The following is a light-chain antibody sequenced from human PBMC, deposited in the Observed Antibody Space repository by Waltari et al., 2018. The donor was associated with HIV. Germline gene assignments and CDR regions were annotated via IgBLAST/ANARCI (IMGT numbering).Light chain of an antibody. CDR1: QHVFYHSNNKKY. V-gene: IGKV4-1*01. Sequence: DIVMTQSPDSLAVSLGVMATIKCNSSQHVFYHSNNKKYLSWYQQKAGQPPKLIIYWASSRQSGVPDRFSGSGSGTDFTLTINSLQAEDVAVYFCQQTYTIPPTFGGGTKVEIK. J-gene: IGKJ4*01. CDR2: WAS. CDR3: QQTYTIPPT.